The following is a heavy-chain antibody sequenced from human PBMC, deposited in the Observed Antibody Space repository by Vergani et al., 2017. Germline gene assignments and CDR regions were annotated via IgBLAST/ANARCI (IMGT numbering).Heavy chain of an antibody. V-gene: IGHV3-33*01. J-gene: IGHJ4*02. CDR3: ARDRGCATISCYLSGAFDY. D-gene: IGHD2-2*01. CDR2: IHYDGSHE. Sequence: QVQLVESGGGVVQPGRSLRLSCAASGFSFCSFGFHWVRQAPGKGLEWVAFIHYDGSHEYYIDSVKGRFTISRDNSKNTLILQMNGLRAEDTAVYYCARDRGCATISCYLSGAFDYWGLGTLVSVSS. CDR1: GFSFCSFG.